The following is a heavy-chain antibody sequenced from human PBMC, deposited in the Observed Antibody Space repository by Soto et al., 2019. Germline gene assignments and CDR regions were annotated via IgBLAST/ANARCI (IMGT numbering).Heavy chain of an antibody. CDR3: ARDGKGYCSGGSCLLGYYGMDV. V-gene: IGHV4-31*03. CDR1: GGSISSGGYY. CDR2: IYYSGST. Sequence: QVQLQESGPGLVKPSQTLSLTCTVSGGSISSGGYYWSWIRQHPGKGLEWIGYIYYSGSTYYNPSLKSRVTISVDTSKNQFSLKLSSVTAADTAVYYCARDGKGYCSGGSCLLGYYGMDVWGQGTTVTVSS. D-gene: IGHD2-15*01. J-gene: IGHJ6*02.